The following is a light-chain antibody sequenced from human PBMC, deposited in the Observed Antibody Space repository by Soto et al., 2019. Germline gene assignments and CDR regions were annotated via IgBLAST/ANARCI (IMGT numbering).Light chain of an antibody. V-gene: IGKV3-20*01. CDR2: GAS. CDR1: QTVSTTY. J-gene: IGKJ5*01. CDR3: HQYHNTPTT. Sequence: EIVLTQAPGTLSLSPGERATLSCRASQTVSTTYLAWYQQKPGQAPRLLIHGASTRATGVPARISGSGSGANFTLTTTRLEPEHFAVYYCHQYHNTPTTFGQGTRLEIK.